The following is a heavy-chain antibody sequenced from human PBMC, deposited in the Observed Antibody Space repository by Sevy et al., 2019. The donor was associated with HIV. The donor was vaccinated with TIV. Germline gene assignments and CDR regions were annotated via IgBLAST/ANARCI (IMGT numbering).Heavy chain of an antibody. CDR2: IIPIFGTA. CDR3: AREGKEEVVTAIPYYYYYMDV. J-gene: IGHJ6*03. Sequence: ASLKVSCKASGGTFSSYAISWVRQAPGQGLEWMGRIIPIFGTANYAQKFQGRVTITADESTSTAYMELSSLRSEDTAVYYCAREGKEEVVTAIPYYYYYMDVWGKGTTVTVSS. D-gene: IGHD2-21*02. CDR1: GGTFSSYA. V-gene: IGHV1-69*13.